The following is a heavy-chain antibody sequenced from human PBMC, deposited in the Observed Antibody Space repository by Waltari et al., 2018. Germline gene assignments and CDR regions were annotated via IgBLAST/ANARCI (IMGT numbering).Heavy chain of an antibody. J-gene: IGHJ5*02. V-gene: IGHV3-53*01. CDR3: ARVSGGGNSGGVFDP. CDR2: IYSGGST. Sequence: EVRLVESGGGLIQPGGSLRLSCAASGFTVSSNYMSWVRQAPGKGLEWVSVIYSGGSTYYADSVKGRFTISRDNSKNTLYLQMNSLRAEDTAVYYCARVSGGGNSGGVFDPWGQGTLVTVSS. D-gene: IGHD2-21*02. CDR1: GFTVSSNY.